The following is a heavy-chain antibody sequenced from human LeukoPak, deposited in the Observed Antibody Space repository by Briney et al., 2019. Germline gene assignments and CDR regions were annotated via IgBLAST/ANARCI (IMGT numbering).Heavy chain of an antibody. D-gene: IGHD2-2*01. Sequence: GASVNVSCKASGYTFTSYDINWVRQATGQGLEWMGWMNPNSGNTGYAQKFQGRVTMTRNTSISTAYMELSSLRSEDTAVYYCARGRRVVVPAAKGGYWFDPWGQGTLVTVSS. CDR2: MNPNSGNT. V-gene: IGHV1-8*01. CDR3: ARGRRVVVPAAKGGYWFDP. J-gene: IGHJ5*02. CDR1: GYTFTSYD.